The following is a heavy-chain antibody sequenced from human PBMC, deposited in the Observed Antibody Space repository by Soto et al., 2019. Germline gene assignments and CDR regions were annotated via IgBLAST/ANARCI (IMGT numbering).Heavy chain of an antibody. D-gene: IGHD3-22*01. CDR2: ISSSSSYI. CDR3: ARDLSSTDYYDSSGYYLY. J-gene: IGHJ4*02. CDR1: GFTFSSYS. Sequence: GGSLRLSCAASGFTFSSYSMNWVRQAPGKGLEWVSSISSSSSYIYYADSVKGRFTISRDNAKNSLYLQMNSLRAEDTAVYYCARDLSSTDYYDSSGYYLYWGQGTLVTVSS. V-gene: IGHV3-21*01.